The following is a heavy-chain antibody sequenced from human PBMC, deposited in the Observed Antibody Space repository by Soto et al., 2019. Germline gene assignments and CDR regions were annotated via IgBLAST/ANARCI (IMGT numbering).Heavy chain of an antibody. V-gene: IGHV3-30-3*02. CDR3: AKRKEVGNIYFNTGYFDY. Sequence: PGGSLRLSCAASGFTFSSYAMHWVRQAPGKGLEWVAVISYDGSNKYYADSVRGRFTISRDNSKNTLYLQMNSLRAGDTAVYYCAKRKEVGNIYFNTGYFDYWGQGTL. CDR1: GFTFSSYA. D-gene: IGHD3-9*01. J-gene: IGHJ4*02. CDR2: ISYDGSNK.